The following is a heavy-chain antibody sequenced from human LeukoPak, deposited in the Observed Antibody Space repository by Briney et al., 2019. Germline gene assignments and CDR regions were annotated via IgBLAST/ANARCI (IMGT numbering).Heavy chain of an antibody. CDR3: ARACGGDCYLNDY. D-gene: IGHD2-21*02. CDR2: ISSGSSHI. J-gene: IGHJ4*02. Sequence: GGSLRLSCAASGFTFTNYAMNWVRQAPGKGLEWVSSISSGSSHIYYADSVRGRFTISRDNAKNSLFLQMDSLRAEDTAVYYCARACGGDCYLNDYWGQGTLVTVSS. CDR1: GFTFTNYA. V-gene: IGHV3-21*01.